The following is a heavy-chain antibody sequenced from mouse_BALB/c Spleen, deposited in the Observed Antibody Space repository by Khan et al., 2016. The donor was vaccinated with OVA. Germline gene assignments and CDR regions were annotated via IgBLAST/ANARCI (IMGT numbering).Heavy chain of an antibody. V-gene: IGHV2-3*01. CDR3: ARNRDGGSYWYFDV. D-gene: IGHD2-14*01. Sequence: QVQLQQSGPGLVAPSQSLSITCTVSGFSLSNYGVSWVRQPPGKGLEWLGVIWGDGNTNYHSALKSRLSISKDNSKSQVFLKMNSPQTDDTAMYYCARNRDGGSYWYFDVWGAGTTVTVSS. CDR2: IWGDGNT. J-gene: IGHJ1*01. CDR1: GFSLSNYG.